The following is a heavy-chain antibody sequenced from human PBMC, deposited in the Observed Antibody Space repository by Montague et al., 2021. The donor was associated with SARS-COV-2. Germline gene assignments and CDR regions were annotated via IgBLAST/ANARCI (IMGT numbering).Heavy chain of an antibody. J-gene: IGHJ6*02. CDR1: SGSISNYY. D-gene: IGHD3-10*01. CDR3: ARAKTSTDMGSRYVRGYYAMDV. CDR2: ISGSGLT. V-gene: IGHV4-59*01. Sequence: SETLSLTCTVSSGSISNYYWSWIRQSPGKGLEWIGYISGSGLTTDNPSLRSRVTISVGASGKQFFLDLLSVTAADTAVYYCARAKTSTDMGSRYVRGYYAMDVWGQGTAVIVSS.